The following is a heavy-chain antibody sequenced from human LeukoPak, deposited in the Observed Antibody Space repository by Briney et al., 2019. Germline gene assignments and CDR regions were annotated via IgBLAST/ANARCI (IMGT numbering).Heavy chain of an antibody. CDR1: GYTFTRYD. CDR3: ARGSSSGSSFDY. Sequence: ASVKVSCKASGYTFTRYDINWVRQATGQGLEWMGWMNPNSGNTGYAQKFQGRVTMTRNTSISTAYMELSSLRSEDTAVYYCARGSSSGSSFDYWGQGTLVTVSS. D-gene: IGHD3-22*01. J-gene: IGHJ4*02. CDR2: MNPNSGNT. V-gene: IGHV1-8*01.